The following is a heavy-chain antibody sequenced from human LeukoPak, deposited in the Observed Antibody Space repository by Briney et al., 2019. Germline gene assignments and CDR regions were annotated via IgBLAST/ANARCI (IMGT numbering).Heavy chain of an antibody. D-gene: IGHD1-14*01. Sequence: GESLKISCKGSGYSFITYRIGWVRQMPGKGLEWMGIIYPGDSDTRYSPSFQGQVTISADKSISTASLQWSSLKASDTAMYYCAMRTGGYYYGMDVWGQGTTVTVSS. CDR2: IYPGDSDT. CDR1: GYSFITYR. CDR3: AMRTGGYYYGMDV. J-gene: IGHJ6*02. V-gene: IGHV5-51*01.